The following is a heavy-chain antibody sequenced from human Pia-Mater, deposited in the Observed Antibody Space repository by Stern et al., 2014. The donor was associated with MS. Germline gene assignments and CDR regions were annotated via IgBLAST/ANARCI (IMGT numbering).Heavy chain of an antibody. J-gene: IGHJ6*02. CDR2: INSKTDGGTT. Sequence: DVQLEESGGGLVKPGGSLRLSCAASGFTFRNAWMTWIRQAPGKGLEGVGRINSKTDGGTTDYGAPVKGRFTISRDDSKNTLYLQMNSLKTEDTAVYYCTTLDRSYPYYYYGMDVWGQGTTVTVSS. D-gene: IGHD1-26*01. V-gene: IGHV3-15*01. CDR1: GFTFRNAW. CDR3: TTLDRSYPYYYYGMDV.